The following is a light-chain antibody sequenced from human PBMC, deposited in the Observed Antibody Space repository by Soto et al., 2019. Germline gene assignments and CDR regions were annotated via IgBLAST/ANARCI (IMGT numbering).Light chain of an antibody. CDR3: CSYAGSRNV. V-gene: IGLV2-23*03. J-gene: IGLJ1*01. CDR1: SSDVGSYNL. Sequence: QSALTQPASVSGSPGQSITISCTGTSSDVGSYNLVSWYQQHPGKAPKLMIYEGSKRPSRVSNRFSGSKSGNTASLTISGLQAEDEADYYCCSYAGSRNVFGTGTKLTVL. CDR2: EGS.